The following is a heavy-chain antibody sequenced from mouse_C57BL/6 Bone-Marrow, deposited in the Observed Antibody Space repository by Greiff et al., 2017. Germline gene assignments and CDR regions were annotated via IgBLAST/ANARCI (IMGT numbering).Heavy chain of an antibody. D-gene: IGHD2-5*01. CDR3: ARAAYYSNYVWYFDV. CDR2: ISNGGGST. V-gene: IGHV5-12*01. CDR1: GFTFSDYY. Sequence: EVQLVESGGGLVQPGGSLKLSCAASGFTFSDYYMYWVRQTPEKRLEWVAYISNGGGSTYYPDTVKGRFTISRDNAKNTLYLQMSRLKSEDTAMYYCARAAYYSNYVWYFDVWGTGTTVTVSS. J-gene: IGHJ1*03.